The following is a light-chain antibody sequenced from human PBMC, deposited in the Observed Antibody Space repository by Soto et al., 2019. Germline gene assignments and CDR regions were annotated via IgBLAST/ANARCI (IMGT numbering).Light chain of an antibody. CDR2: DAS. CDR3: QHRSNWPT. V-gene: IGKV3-11*01. CDR1: QSVSSY. Sequence: EIVLTQSTATLSLSPGERATLSCRASQSVSSYLAWYQQKPGQAPRLLIYDASNRATGIPARFSGSGSGTDFTLTIRSLEPEDFAVYYCQHRSNWPTFGGGTKVEIK. J-gene: IGKJ4*01.